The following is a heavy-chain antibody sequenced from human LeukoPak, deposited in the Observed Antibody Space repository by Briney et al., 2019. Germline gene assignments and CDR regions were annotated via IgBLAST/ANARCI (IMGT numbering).Heavy chain of an antibody. CDR3: ARVGQGSSSWYGDAFDI. CDR2: ISSGGETI. J-gene: IGHJ3*02. Sequence: GGSLRLSCAASGFTFSDYYMSWIRQAPGKGLEWVSYISSGGETIYFADSVKGRFTIPRDNAKNSLYLQMNSLRAEDTAVYYCARVGQGSSSWYGDAFDIWGQGTMVTVSS. D-gene: IGHD6-13*01. CDR1: GFTFSDYY. V-gene: IGHV3-11*01.